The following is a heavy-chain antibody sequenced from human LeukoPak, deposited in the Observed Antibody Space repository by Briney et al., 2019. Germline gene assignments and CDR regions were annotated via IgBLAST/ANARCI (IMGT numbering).Heavy chain of an antibody. D-gene: IGHD3-16*02. J-gene: IGHJ4*02. Sequence: PGGSLRLSCAASGFTLSSYAMSWVRQSPGKGLEWVSTISGSGGTTSYADSVKGRFTISRDNSKSTLSLQMNSPRAEDTALYYCAKEDYLWGSYRLDYWGQGTLVTVSS. CDR2: ISGSGGTT. CDR3: AKEDYLWGSYRLDY. V-gene: IGHV3-23*01. CDR1: GFTLSSYA.